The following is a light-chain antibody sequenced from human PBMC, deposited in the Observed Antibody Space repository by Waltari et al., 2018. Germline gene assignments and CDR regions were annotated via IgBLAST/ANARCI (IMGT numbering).Light chain of an antibody. CDR1: SSDVGASNY. CDR2: DVT. CDR3: SSYISGVNLYV. V-gene: IGLV2-14*03. J-gene: IGLJ1*01. Sequence: QSALTQPASVSGSPGQSITISCTGTSSDVGASNYVSWYQQHPGKAPKLMIYDVTKRPSGVSGRFSGSKAGNTASLTISGLQAEDEADYYCSSYISGVNLYVFGTGTKVTVL.